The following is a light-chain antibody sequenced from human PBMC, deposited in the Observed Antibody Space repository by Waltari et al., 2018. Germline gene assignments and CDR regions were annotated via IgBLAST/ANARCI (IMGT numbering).Light chain of an antibody. CDR2: GAS. V-gene: IGKV3-20*01. CDR1: QSVTRT. Sequence: EIVLTQSPGTLSLSPGERATLSCRARQSVTRTLAWYQQKPGQAPRLLIYGASNRATGSPDRFSGSGSGTDFSLTISRLEPEDFAVYYCQHYLRLPATFGQGTKVEIK. J-gene: IGKJ1*01. CDR3: QHYLRLPAT.